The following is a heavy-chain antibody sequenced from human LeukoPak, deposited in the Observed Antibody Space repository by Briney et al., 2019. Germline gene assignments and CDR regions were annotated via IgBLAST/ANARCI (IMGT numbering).Heavy chain of an antibody. J-gene: IGHJ3*02. V-gene: IGHV3-21*01. D-gene: IGHD5-24*01. CDR1: GFTFSSYS. CDR3: ASLIEMATIGAFDI. CDR2: ISSSSSYI. Sequence: GGSLRLSCAASGFTFSSYSMNWVRQAPGKGLEWVSSISSSSSYIYCADSVKGRFAISRDNAKNSLYLQMNSLRAEDTAVYYCASLIEMATIGAFDIWGQGTMVTVSS.